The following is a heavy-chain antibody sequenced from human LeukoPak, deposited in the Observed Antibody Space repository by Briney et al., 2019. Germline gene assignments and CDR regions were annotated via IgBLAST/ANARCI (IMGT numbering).Heavy chain of an antibody. CDR1: GGSFSGYY. Sequence: SETLCLTCAVYGGSFSGYYWSWIRQPPGKGLEWIGEINHSGSTNYNPPLKSRVTISVDTSKNQFSLKLSSVTAADTAVYYCARVVVVPAAKGAPDYWGQGTLVTVSS. CDR3: ARVVVVPAAKGAPDY. CDR2: INHSGST. D-gene: IGHD2-2*01. V-gene: IGHV4-34*01. J-gene: IGHJ4*02.